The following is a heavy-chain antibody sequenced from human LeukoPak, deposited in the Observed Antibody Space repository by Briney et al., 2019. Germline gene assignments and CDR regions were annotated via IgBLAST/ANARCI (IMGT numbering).Heavy chain of an antibody. CDR2: ISSSSSYI. CDR3: ARGTRITLLRGSPNDAFDI. V-gene: IGHV3-21*01. J-gene: IGHJ3*02. CDR1: GFTFSSYA. Sequence: GGSLRLSCVASGFTFSSYAMSWVRQGPGKGLEWVSSISSSSSYIYYADSVKGRFTISRDNAKNSLYLQMNSLRAEDTAVYYCARGTRITLLRGSPNDAFDIWGQGTMVTVSS. D-gene: IGHD3-10*01.